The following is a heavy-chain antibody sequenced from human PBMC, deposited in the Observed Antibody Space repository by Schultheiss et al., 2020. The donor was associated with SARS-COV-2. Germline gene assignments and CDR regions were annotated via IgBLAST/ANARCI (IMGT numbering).Heavy chain of an antibody. CDR2: INHSGST. Sequence: SQTLSLTCAVYGGSFSGYYWSWIRQPPGKGLEWIGEINHSGSTNYNPSLKSRVTISVDTSKNQFSLKLSSVTAADTAVYYCARDSRIAARASYNWFDPWGQGTLVTVSS. CDR1: GGSFSGYY. D-gene: IGHD6-6*01. CDR3: ARDSRIAARASYNWFDP. V-gene: IGHV4-34*01. J-gene: IGHJ5*02.